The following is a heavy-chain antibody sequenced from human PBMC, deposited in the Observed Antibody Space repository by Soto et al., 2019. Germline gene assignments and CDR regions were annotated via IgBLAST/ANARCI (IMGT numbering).Heavy chain of an antibody. CDR1: GDTFNFYS. D-gene: IGHD3-10*01. J-gene: IGHJ4*02. CDR2: VNPILSMS. Sequence: QVQLVQSGAEVKSAGSSVKVSCKASGDTFNFYSINWVRQAPGLGLEWVGRVNPILSMSNYAQRFQGRVTLTSDXXTGTAYMELRSLRSEDTAIYYCASNSGSGYRAFDSWGQGALVTVSS. V-gene: IGHV1-69*02. CDR3: ASNSGSGYRAFDS.